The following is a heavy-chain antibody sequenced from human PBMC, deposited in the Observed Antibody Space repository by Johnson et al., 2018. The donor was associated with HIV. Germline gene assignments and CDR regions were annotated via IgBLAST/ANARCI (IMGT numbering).Heavy chain of an antibody. D-gene: IGHD7-27*01. CDR1: GLTFSNAW. J-gene: IGHJ3*02. CDR2: IKSKTDGGTT. V-gene: IGHV3-15*01. CDR3: ASSQGSGEGAFDI. Sequence: EVQLVESGGGLVKPGGSLRLSCAASGLTFSNAWMSWVRQAPGKGLEWVGRIKSKTDGGTTDYAAPVKGRFTISRDDSKNSLYLQMNSLRAEDTAVYYCASSQGSGEGAFDIWGQGTMVTVSS.